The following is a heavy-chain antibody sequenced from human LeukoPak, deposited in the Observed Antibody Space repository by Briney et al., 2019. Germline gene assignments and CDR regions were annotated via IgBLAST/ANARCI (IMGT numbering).Heavy chain of an antibody. J-gene: IGHJ3*02. CDR3: ASQRYSSSLGNAFDI. Sequence: SATLSLTCTVSGYSISSGYYWGWIRQPPGKGLAWIVSIYHSGSTYYNPSLKSRVTISVDTSKNQFSLKLSSVTAADTAVYYCASQRYSSSLGNAFDIWGQGTMVTVSS. V-gene: IGHV4-38-2*02. CDR2: IYHSGST. CDR1: GYSISSGYY. D-gene: IGHD6-13*01.